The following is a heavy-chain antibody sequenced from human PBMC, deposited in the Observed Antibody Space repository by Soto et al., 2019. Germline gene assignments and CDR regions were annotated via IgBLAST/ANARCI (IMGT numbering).Heavy chain of an antibody. D-gene: IGHD6-19*01. CDR1: GGTFSSYA. J-gene: IGHJ6*02. V-gene: IGHV1-69*12. CDR3: ARYPGRGIAVAGTYGMDV. Sequence: QVQLVQSGAEVKKPGSSVKVSCKASGGTFSSYAISWVRQAPGQGLEWMGGIIPIFGTANYAQKFQGRVTITADEPTSTAYMELSSLRSEDTAVYYCARYPGRGIAVAGTYGMDVWGQGTTVTVSS. CDR2: IIPIFGTA.